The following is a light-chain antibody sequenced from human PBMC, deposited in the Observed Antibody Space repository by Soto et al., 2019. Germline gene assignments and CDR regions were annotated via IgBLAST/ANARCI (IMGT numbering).Light chain of an antibody. CDR3: QQYNNWPPFT. Sequence: EIVMTQSPATLSVSPGERATLSCRANQSVSTNLAWYQQKPGQAPRLLIYGASTRATGIPDRFSGGGSGTEFTLTISSLQSEDFAVYYCQQYNNWPPFTFGPGTNVDIK. CDR2: GAS. J-gene: IGKJ3*01. V-gene: IGKV3-15*01. CDR1: QSVSTN.